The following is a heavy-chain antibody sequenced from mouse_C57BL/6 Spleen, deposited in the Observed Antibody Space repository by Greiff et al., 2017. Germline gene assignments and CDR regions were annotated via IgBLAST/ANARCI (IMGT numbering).Heavy chain of an antibody. D-gene: IGHD1-1*01. CDR2: ISSGSSTI. J-gene: IGHJ2*01. CDR1: GFTFSDYG. CDR3: ARPYGSRPVDY. Sequence: EVHLVESGGGLVKPGGSLKLSCAASGFTFSDYGMHWVRQAPEKGLEWVAYISSGSSTIYYADTVKGRFTISRDNAKNTLFLQMTSLRSEDTAMDYCARPYGSRPVDYWGQGTTLTVSS. V-gene: IGHV5-17*01.